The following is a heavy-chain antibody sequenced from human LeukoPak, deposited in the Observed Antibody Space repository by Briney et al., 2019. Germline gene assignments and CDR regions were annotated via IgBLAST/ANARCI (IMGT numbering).Heavy chain of an antibody. Sequence: GGSLRLSCAASGFTFSNYWMHWVRQAPGKGLVWVSRIKSDGSRTDYADSVKGRFTISRDNAKISLYLQMNSLRAEDTAVYYCARMYYYDSSGYSPRYFDYWGQGTLVTVSS. D-gene: IGHD3-22*01. V-gene: IGHV3-74*01. CDR1: GFTFSNYW. J-gene: IGHJ4*02. CDR3: ARMYYYDSSGYSPRYFDY. CDR2: IKSDGSRT.